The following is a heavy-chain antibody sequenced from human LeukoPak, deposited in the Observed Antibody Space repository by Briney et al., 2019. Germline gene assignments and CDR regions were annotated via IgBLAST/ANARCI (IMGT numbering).Heavy chain of an antibody. CDR3: AKDCSGGSCS. Sequence: PGGSLRLSCAASGFTFTSYAMSWVRQAPGKGLVWVSYIKSDGRSTNYADSVKGRFTISRDNAKNTLYLQMNSLRAEDTAVYYCAKDCSGGSCSWGQGTLVTVSS. D-gene: IGHD2-15*01. CDR1: GFTFTSYA. V-gene: IGHV3-74*01. J-gene: IGHJ4*02. CDR2: IKSDGRST.